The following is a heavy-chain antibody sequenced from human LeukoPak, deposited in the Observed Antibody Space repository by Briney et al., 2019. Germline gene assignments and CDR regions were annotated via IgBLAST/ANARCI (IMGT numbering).Heavy chain of an antibody. CDR1: GFTFSTYS. CDR2: ITTSSDSK. J-gene: IGHJ4*02. V-gene: IGHV3-21*01. Sequence: RGSLTLSCAASGFTFSTYSMNWVSQAPGKGLEWVSSITTSSDSKYYADSIKGRFTISRDNARNSLHLQMNSLRAEDTAVYYCAREIMGGTFDYWGQGALASVSS. CDR3: AREIMGGTFDY. D-gene: IGHD1-26*01.